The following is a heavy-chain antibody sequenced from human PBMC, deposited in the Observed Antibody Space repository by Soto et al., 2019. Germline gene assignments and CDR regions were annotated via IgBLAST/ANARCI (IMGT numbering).Heavy chain of an antibody. Sequence: SETLSLTCTVSGGSISSSSYYWCWIRQPPGKGLEWIGSIYYSGSTYYNPSVKSRVTISVDTSKNQFSLKLSSVTAADTAVYYCARQVDIVARVRVSWYAPWGQGTLDTVSS. CDR2: IYYSGST. CDR3: ARQVDIVARVRVSWYAP. V-gene: IGHV4-39*01. D-gene: IGHD5-12*01. CDR1: GGSISSSSYY. J-gene: IGHJ5*02.